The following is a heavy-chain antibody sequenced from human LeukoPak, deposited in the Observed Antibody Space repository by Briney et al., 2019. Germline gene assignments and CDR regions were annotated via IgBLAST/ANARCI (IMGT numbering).Heavy chain of an antibody. D-gene: IGHD2-15*01. CDR3: ARGRSGYCSGGSCYSGYFDY. V-gene: IGHV1-69*05. J-gene: IGHJ4*02. CDR1: GGTFSSYA. Sequence: GASVKVSCKASGGTFSSYAISWVRQAPGQGLEWMGRIIPIFGTANYAQKFQGRVTITTDESTSTAYMELSSLRSEDTAVYYCARGRSGYCSGGSCYSGYFDYWGQGTLVTVSS. CDR2: IIPIFGTA.